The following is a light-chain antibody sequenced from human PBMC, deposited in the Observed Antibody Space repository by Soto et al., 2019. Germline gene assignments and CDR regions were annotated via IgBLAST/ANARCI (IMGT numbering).Light chain of an antibody. Sequence: DIQMTQSPSTLSASVADRVTITCRASQSISGWLAWYQQKPGKAPKVLIYKASTLHSGVPSRLSGTGSGTEFTLTISSLQPDDFATYYCQQYHSYPYSFGQGTKLEIK. V-gene: IGKV1-5*03. J-gene: IGKJ2*03. CDR1: QSISGW. CDR2: KAS. CDR3: QQYHSYPYS.